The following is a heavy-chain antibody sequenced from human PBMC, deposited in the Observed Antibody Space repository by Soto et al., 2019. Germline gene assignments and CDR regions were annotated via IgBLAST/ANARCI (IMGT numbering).Heavy chain of an antibody. J-gene: IGHJ4*02. Sequence: GASVKVSCKASGYTFTSYGISWVRQAPGQGLEWMGWISAYNGNTNYAQKLQGRVTMTTDTSTSTAYMELRSLRSDDTAVYYCARVAPLNYYDSSGYYPYWGQGTLVTVSS. D-gene: IGHD3-22*01. CDR1: GYTFTSYG. CDR3: ARVAPLNYYDSSGYYPY. V-gene: IGHV1-18*01. CDR2: ISAYNGNT.